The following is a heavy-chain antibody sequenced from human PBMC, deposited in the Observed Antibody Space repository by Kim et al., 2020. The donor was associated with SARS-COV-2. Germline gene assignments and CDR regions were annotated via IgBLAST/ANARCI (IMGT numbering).Heavy chain of an antibody. CDR3: ARQSQGIVGAPRFDP. J-gene: IGHJ5*02. CDR1: GYSFTSYW. V-gene: IGHV5-10-1*01. CDR2: SDPSDSDT. Sequence: GESLKISCKGSGYSFTSYWISWVRQMPGKGLEWRGRSDPSDSDTNYSPSFQGHVTISADKSISTAYLQWSSLKASDTAMYYCARQSQGIVGAPRFDPWGQGTLVTVSS. D-gene: IGHD1-26*01.